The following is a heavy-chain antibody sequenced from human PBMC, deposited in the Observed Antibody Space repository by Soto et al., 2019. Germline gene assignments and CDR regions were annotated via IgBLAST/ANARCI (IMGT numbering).Heavy chain of an antibody. J-gene: IGHJ4*02. CDR1: GFTFSSYE. CDR3: ARCSSWSVAIDY. V-gene: IGHV3-48*03. D-gene: IGHD6-13*01. Sequence: VQLVESGGGLVQPGGSLRLSCAASGFTFSSYEMNWVRQAPGKGLEWVSYISSSGSTIYYADSVKGRFTISRDNAKNSLYLQMNSLRAEDTAVYYCARCSSWSVAIDYWGQGTLVTVSS. CDR2: ISSSGSTI.